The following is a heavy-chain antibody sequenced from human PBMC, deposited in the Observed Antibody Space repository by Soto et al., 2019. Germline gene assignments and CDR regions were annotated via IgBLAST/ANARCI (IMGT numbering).Heavy chain of an antibody. CDR2: MTGSGGDI. V-gene: IGHV3-23*01. J-gene: IGHJ4*02. CDR3: AKDAVYGDGLWLAAN. Sequence: EVQLLESGGGLVQPGESLRLSCAASGFTFSIYAMMWVRQSPGKGQEWVAGMTGSGGDIRYADSVKGRFTISKVNSKNTLYLQMNSLRAEDTAMYYCAKDAVYGDGLWLAANWGQGTLVTVSS. CDR1: GFTFSIYA. D-gene: IGHD2-21*02.